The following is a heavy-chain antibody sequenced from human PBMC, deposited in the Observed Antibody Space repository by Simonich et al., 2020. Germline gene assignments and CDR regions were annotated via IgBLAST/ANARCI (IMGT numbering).Heavy chain of an antibody. V-gene: IGHV4-39*01. D-gene: IGHD2-8*01. J-gene: IGHJ4*02. CDR3: ARQRVLMVYAIDY. CDR1: GGSISSSSYY. Sequence: QLQLQESGPGLVKPSETLSLTCTVSGGSISSSSYYWGWIRQPPGKGLGWIGSIYYSGCTYYNPSLKSRVTISVDTSKNQFSLKLSSVTAADTAVYYCARQRVLMVYAIDYWGQGTLVTVSS. CDR2: IYYSGCT.